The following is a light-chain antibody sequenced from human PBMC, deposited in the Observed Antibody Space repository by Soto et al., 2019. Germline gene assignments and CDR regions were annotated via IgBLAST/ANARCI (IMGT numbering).Light chain of an antibody. J-gene: IGKJ5*01. CDR2: NVS. Sequence: LPVTHGQPASISCRSNQSLVHSDGIAYFSWFQQRPGRSPRRLIYNVSNRDSGVPARFSGSGSGTDFALKISRVEAEDVGVYCCTHATYLPIPFGQGRRLAV. CDR3: THATYLPIP. V-gene: IGKV2-30*02. CDR1: QSLVHSDGIAY.